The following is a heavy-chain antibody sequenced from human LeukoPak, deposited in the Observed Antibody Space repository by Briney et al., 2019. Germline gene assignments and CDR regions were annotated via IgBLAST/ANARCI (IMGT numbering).Heavy chain of an antibody. D-gene: IGHD3-10*01. CDR1: GFTFNNYA. Sequence: PGGSLRLSCAASGFTFNNYAMSWVRQAPGRGLEWVSAINGSGGSTYYADSVKGRFTISRDNSKNTLYLQMNSLRAEDTAVYYCARDYYGSGSLNDYWGQGTLVTVSS. CDR2: INGSGGST. V-gene: IGHV3-23*01. CDR3: ARDYYGSGSLNDY. J-gene: IGHJ4*02.